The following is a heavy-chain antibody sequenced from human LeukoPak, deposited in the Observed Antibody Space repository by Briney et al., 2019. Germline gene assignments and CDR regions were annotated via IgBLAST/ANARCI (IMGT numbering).Heavy chain of an antibody. J-gene: IGHJ4*02. Sequence: SETLSLTCTVSGGSISSYYWSWIRQPPGKGLEWIGYIYYSGSTNYNPSLKSRVTISVDTSKNQFSLKLRSVTAADTAVYYCASEVVTAIGGYYFDYWGQGTLVTVSS. CDR3: ASEVVTAIGGYYFDY. V-gene: IGHV4-59*01. CDR2: IYYSGST. CDR1: GGSISSYY. D-gene: IGHD2-21*02.